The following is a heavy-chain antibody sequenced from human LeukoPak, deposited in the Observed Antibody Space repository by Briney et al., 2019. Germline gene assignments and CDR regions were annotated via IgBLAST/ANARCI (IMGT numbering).Heavy chain of an antibody. J-gene: IGHJ6*03. CDR2: IHYSGST. V-gene: IGHV4-31*03. Sequence: SETLSLTCTVSGDSLSTNTHYWSWIRQHPGKGLEWIGYIHYSGSTYYNPSLKSRVTISIDTSKNQFSLKLSSVTAADTAVYYCARLVSGYYGSGSNLPDYYSYMDVWGKGTTVTVSS. CDR3: ARLVSGYYGSGSNLPDYYSYMDV. CDR1: GDSLSTNTHY. D-gene: IGHD3-10*01.